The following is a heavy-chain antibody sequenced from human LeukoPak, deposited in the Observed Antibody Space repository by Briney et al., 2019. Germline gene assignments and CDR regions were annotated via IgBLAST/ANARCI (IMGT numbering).Heavy chain of an antibody. Sequence: SETLSLTCTVSGGSISSSSYYWGWIRQPPGEGLEWIGSIYYSGSTFYNPSLKSRVTISVDTSKNQFFLKLSSVTAADTAVYYCARHDYYGSGSYSYFQNWGQGTLVTVSS. D-gene: IGHD3-10*01. CDR2: IYYSGST. J-gene: IGHJ1*01. CDR1: GGSISSSSYY. V-gene: IGHV4-39*01. CDR3: ARHDYYGSGSYSYFQN.